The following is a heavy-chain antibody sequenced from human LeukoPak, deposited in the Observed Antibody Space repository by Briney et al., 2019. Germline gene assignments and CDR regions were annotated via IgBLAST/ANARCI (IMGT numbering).Heavy chain of an antibody. V-gene: IGHV3-9*01. CDR1: GFTFGNSW. CDR2: ISWNSGSI. J-gene: IGHJ3*02. Sequence: GGSLRLSCAASGFTFGNSWVHWVRQAPGKGLVWVSGISWNSGSIGYADSVKGRFTISRDNAKNSLYLQMNSLRAEDTALYYCAKGITFGGVISSSAFDIWGQGTMVTVSS. CDR3: AKGITFGGVISSSAFDI. D-gene: IGHD3-16*02.